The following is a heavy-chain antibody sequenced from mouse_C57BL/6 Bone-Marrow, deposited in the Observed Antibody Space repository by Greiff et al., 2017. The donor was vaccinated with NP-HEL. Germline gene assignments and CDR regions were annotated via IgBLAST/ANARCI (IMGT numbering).Heavy chain of an antibody. CDR1: GYTFTSYW. V-gene: IGHV1-50*01. CDR2: IDPSDSYT. CDR3: ARKAYGYDY. Sequence: QVQLQQPGAELVKPGASVKLSCKASGYTFTSYWMQWVKQRPGQGLEWIGEIDPSDSYTNYNQTFKGKATLTVDTSSSTAYMQLSSLTSEDSAVYYCARKAYGYDYWGKGTTLTVSS. J-gene: IGHJ2*01. D-gene: IGHD2-2*01.